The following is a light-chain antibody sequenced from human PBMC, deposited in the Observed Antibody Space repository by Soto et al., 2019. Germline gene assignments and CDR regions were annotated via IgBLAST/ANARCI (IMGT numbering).Light chain of an antibody. CDR1: QSISGW. V-gene: IGKV1-5*01. CDR3: QQYSSYSRT. CDR2: DAY. J-gene: IGKJ1*01. Sequence: IQITQSPSTLSASVGDRVTITCRASQSISGWLAWYPPKPGKASKRVCYDAYSVESGVPLWFSGGGSGTEFTLTISSLLPDDLATYFCQQYSSYSRTFGQGTKVDI.